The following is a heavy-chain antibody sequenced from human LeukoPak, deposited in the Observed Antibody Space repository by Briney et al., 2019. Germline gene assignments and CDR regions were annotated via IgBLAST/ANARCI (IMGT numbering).Heavy chain of an antibody. J-gene: IGHJ4*02. CDR2: IWSDGTNK. V-gene: IGHV3-33*01. CDR3: ARTYSSSWYYSDY. CDR1: GFTFSNYG. D-gene: IGHD6-13*01. Sequence: QSGRSLRLSCAASGFTFSNYGIHWVRQAPGKGLEWVAVIWSDGTNKYYADSVRGRFTISRDNSKNTLYLQMNSLRAEDTAVYYCARTYSSSWYYSDYWGQGTLVTVSS.